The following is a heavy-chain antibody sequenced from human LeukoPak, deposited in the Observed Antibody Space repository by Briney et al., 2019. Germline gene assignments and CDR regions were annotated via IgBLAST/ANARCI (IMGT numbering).Heavy chain of an antibody. J-gene: IGHJ5*02. CDR1: GFTFSSYG. Sequence: GGSLRLSCAASGFTFSSYGMHWVRQAPGKGLEWVAFIRNDGTNKYYVDSVKGRFTISRDNSKNTLYLQMNSLRAEDTAVYYCAKNFGSGSNWFDPWGQGTVVTVSS. D-gene: IGHD3-10*01. V-gene: IGHV3-30*02. CDR2: IRNDGTNK. CDR3: AKNFGSGSNWFDP.